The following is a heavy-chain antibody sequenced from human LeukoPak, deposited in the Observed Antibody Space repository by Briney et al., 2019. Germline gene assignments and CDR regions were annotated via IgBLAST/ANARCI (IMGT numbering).Heavy chain of an antibody. CDR2: TYYRSKWYN. V-gene: IGHV6-1*01. CDR1: GDSVSSNSAT. CDR3: TRAGSYGYYWYFDL. Sequence: PSQTLSLTCAISGDSVSSNSATWNWIRQSPSRGLEWLGRTYYRSKWYNDYAVSVKSRITINPDTSKNQFSLQLNSVTPEDTAVYYFTRAGSYGYYWYFDLSGRGTLVTVSS. D-gene: IGHD5-18*01. J-gene: IGHJ2*01.